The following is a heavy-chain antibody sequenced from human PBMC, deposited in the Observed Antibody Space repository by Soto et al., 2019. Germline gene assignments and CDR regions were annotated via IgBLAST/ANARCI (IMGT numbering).Heavy chain of an antibody. D-gene: IGHD3-22*01. CDR3: ARVGNYYDSSGSLTEYFQP. CDR2: IYYSGST. J-gene: IGHJ1*01. CDR1: GGSISSGDYY. V-gene: IGHV4-30-4*01. Sequence: SETLSLTCTVSGGSISSGDYYWSWIRQPPGKGLEWIGYIYYSGSTYYNPSLKSRVTISVDTSKNQFSLKLSSVTAADTAVYYCARVGNYYDSSGSLTEYFQPWGQGTLGTVSS.